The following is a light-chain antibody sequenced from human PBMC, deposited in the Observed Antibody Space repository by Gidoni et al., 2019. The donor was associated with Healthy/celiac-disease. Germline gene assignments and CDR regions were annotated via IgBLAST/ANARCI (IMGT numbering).Light chain of an antibody. Sequence: EIVLTQSPGTLSLSPGERATLSCRASQSVSSSYLAWYQRKPGQAPRLLIYGASSRATGIPDRFSGNGSGTDFTLTSSRLEPEDFAVYYCQQYGSSPLTFGGGTKVEIK. V-gene: IGKV3-20*01. CDR3: QQYGSSPLT. CDR2: GAS. J-gene: IGKJ4*01. CDR1: QSVSSSY.